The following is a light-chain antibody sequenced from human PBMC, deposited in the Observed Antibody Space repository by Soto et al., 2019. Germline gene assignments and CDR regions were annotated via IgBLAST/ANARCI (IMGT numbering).Light chain of an antibody. J-gene: IGKJ5*01. Sequence: EIVLTQSPATLSLSPGERATLSCRASPSVTNFLAWYQQKPGQAHRLLIYGAFYRATVIPARFSGSGSGTDFTLNISSLESEASAVYSCKQRNVWPPVTFGQGTRLEI. V-gene: IGKV3-11*01. CDR2: GAF. CDR1: PSVTNF. CDR3: KQRNVWPPVT.